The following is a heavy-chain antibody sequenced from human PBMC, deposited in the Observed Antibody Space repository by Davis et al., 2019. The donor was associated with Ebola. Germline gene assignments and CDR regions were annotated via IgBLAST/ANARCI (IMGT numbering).Heavy chain of an antibody. J-gene: IGHJ4*02. CDR1: GFTFSSYS. CDR2: ISSSSSTI. Sequence: GGSLRLSCAASGFTFSSYSMNWVRQAPGKGLEWVSYISSSSSTIYYADSVKGRFTISRDNAKNSLYLQMNSLRADDTAVYYCSRDAREMATNYWGQGTLVTVSS. D-gene: IGHD5-24*01. CDR3: SRDAREMATNY. V-gene: IGHV3-48*01.